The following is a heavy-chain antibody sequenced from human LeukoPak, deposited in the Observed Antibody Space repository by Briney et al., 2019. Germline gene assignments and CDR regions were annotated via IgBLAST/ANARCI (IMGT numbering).Heavy chain of an antibody. CDR3: AKYKNVPETHPRGNY. Sequence: GGSLRLSCAASGFSFINNAMGWVRQAPGKGLEWVSGICASGRCTFYAAPVRGRFTVSRDNSKNSLYLQMNSLRAEDTAVYYCAKYKNVPETHPRGNYGAKGPLVTVS. CDR2: ICASGRCT. CDR1: GFSFINNA. V-gene: IGHV3-23*01. J-gene: IGHJ4*02. D-gene: IGHD1-14*01.